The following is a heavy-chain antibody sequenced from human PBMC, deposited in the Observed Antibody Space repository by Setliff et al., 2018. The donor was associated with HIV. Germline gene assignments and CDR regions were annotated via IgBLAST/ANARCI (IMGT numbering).Heavy chain of an antibody. Sequence: PTLVNPTQTLTLPCTFSGFSLSTSGVAVAWIRQPPGKALEWLALIYWDDDKHYSPSLKSRLTITKDTSKNQVVLTMTTMDPVDTATYYCAHQELGYCSGGSCPPPHAFDIWGQGTMVTVSS. D-gene: IGHD2-15*01. CDR3: AHQELGYCSGGSCPPPHAFDI. CDR1: GFSLSTSGVA. J-gene: IGHJ3*02. V-gene: IGHV2-5*02. CDR2: IYWDDDK.